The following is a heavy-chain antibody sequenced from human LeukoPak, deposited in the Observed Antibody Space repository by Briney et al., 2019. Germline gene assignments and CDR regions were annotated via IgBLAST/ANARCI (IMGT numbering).Heavy chain of an antibody. CDR3: ARDYDFWSGYYMGYYYYMDV. V-gene: IGHV3-21*01. CDR1: GFPHSSYS. J-gene: IGHJ6*03. D-gene: IGHD3-3*01. Sequence: GGSLRLSCAVSGFPHSSYSMNWVRQAPGKGLEWVSSINSSSSYIYYPDSVQGRFPISRDNAKNSLHLQMNSLSGEDTAVYYCARDYDFWSGYYMGYYYYMDVWGKGTTVTVSS. CDR2: INSSSSYI.